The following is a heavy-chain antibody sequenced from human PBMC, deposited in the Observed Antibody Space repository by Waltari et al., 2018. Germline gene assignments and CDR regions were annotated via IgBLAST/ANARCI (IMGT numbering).Heavy chain of an antibody. Sequence: QVQLVESGGGVVQPEGSLRLSCATSRFTFSSYAMHWVRQAPGKGLEWVAFIVYDGSRTHYADSVKGRFIISRDNSKKTLFLQMNSLRPEDTAIYYCARDRVAATPARYFDYWGQGTLVTVSS. V-gene: IGHV3-33*08. D-gene: IGHD2-15*01. CDR3: ARDRVAATPARYFDY. CDR1: RFTFSSYA. CDR2: IVYDGSRT. J-gene: IGHJ4*02.